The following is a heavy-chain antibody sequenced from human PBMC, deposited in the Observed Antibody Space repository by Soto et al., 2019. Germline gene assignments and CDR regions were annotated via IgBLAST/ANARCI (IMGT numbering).Heavy chain of an antibody. CDR1: GFTFSSYG. J-gene: IGHJ4*02. CDR2: IWYDGSNK. CDR3: ARAAAYSNRKYYFDY. D-gene: IGHD4-4*01. V-gene: IGHV3-33*01. Sequence: QVQLVESGGGVVQPGRSLRLSCAASGFTFSSYGMHWVRQAPGKGLEWVAVIWYDGSNKYYADSVKGRFTISRDNSKNTLYLQMNSLRAEDTAVYYCARAAAYSNRKYYFDYWGQGTLVTVSS.